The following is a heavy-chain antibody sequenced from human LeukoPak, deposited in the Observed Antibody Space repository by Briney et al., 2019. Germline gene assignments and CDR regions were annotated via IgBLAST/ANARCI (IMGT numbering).Heavy chain of an antibody. CDR3: VRDGRGYSAYDNAFDI. CDR2: ISTNTGNP. Sequence: GASVKVSCKASGYTFSSYVMNWVRQAPGQGLEWMGWISTNTGNPTYAQGFTRRFVFSLDTSVSTAYLQISSLKAEDTAVYYCVRDGRGYSAYDNAFDIWGQGTMVTVSS. D-gene: IGHD5-12*01. J-gene: IGHJ3*02. V-gene: IGHV7-4-1*02. CDR1: GYTFSSYV.